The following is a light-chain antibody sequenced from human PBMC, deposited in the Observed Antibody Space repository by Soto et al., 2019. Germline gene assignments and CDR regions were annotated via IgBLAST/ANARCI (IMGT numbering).Light chain of an antibody. J-gene: IGLJ1*01. V-gene: IGLV1-44*01. CDR3: ASWDDSLHGYV. CDR2: TNN. CDR1: SSNIGSDT. Sequence: QSALTQPPSASGTPGQRVTISCSGSSSNIGSDTVNWYQHLPGTAPKLLIYTNNQRPSGVPDRFSGSKSGTSASLTISGLPSEDVAEYYCASWDDSLHGYVFGTRTKATVL.